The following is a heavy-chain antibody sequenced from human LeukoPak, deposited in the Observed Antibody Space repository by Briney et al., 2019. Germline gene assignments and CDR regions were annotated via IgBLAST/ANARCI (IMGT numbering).Heavy chain of an antibody. D-gene: IGHD1-26*01. V-gene: IGHV3-15*01. CDR1: GFTFSNAW. J-gene: IGHJ4*02. CDR3: TAVRWSGSFDY. Sequence: GGSLRLSCAPSGFTFSNAWMSWVRQVPGKGLEWVGRIKSKADGGTTDYAAPVKGRLPISRDDSKNTAYLQMNSLKTEDTAVYYCTAVRWSGSFDYWGQGTLVTVSS. CDR2: IKSKADGGTT.